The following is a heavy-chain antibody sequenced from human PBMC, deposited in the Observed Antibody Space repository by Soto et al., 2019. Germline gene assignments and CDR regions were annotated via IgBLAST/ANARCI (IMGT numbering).Heavy chain of an antibody. CDR3: ARGVAGSGFDL. Sequence: SQTLSLTCAISGDSVSSNTAAWNWIRSSPSRGLEWLGRTYYRSNWRHDYAVSVKSRITVNRDTSKNHFSLHLNSVTPDDTAVYYCARGVAGSGFDLWGQGTLVTVSS. CDR2: TYYRSNWRH. CDR1: GDSVSSNTAA. J-gene: IGHJ4*02. D-gene: IGHD6-19*01. V-gene: IGHV6-1*01.